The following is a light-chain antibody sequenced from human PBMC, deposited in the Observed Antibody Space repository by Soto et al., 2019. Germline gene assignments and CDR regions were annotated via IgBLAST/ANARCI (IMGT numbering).Light chain of an antibody. CDR1: QGISSY. Sequence: DIQLTQSPSFLSASVGDRVTITCRASQGISSYLAWYQQKPGKAPKLLIYAASTLQSGVPSRFSCSGSGTEFTLTISSLQPDDFATYYCQQLNSFLGFGPGTKVDIK. J-gene: IGKJ3*01. CDR2: AAS. CDR3: QQLNSFLG. V-gene: IGKV1-9*01.